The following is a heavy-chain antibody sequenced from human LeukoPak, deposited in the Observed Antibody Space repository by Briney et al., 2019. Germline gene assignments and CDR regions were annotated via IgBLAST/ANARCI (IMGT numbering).Heavy chain of an antibody. CDR3: AKVHKEWLSPPDY. J-gene: IGHJ4*02. V-gene: IGHV3-53*01. CDR2: IYSDGTT. CDR1: GFTVSNNY. D-gene: IGHD6-19*01. Sequence: GGSLRLSCAASGFTVSNNYMSWVRQAPGKKLEWVSDIYSDGTTFYADSVKGRFTISRDNSKNTLYLQMNSLRAEDTAVYYCAKVHKEWLSPPDYWGQGILVTVSS.